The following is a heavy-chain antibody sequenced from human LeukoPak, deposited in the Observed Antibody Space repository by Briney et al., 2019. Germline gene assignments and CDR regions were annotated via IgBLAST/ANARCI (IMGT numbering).Heavy chain of an antibody. J-gene: IGHJ3*02. CDR1: GGSFSGYY. D-gene: IGHD3-22*01. Sequence: SETLSLTCAVYGGSFSGYYWSWIRQPPGKGLEWIGEINHSGSTNYNPSLKSRVTISVDTSKNQFSLKLSSVTAADTAVYYCARMNTITMIVVVILDAFDIWGQGTMVTVSS. V-gene: IGHV4-34*01. CDR3: ARMNTITMIVVVILDAFDI. CDR2: INHSGST.